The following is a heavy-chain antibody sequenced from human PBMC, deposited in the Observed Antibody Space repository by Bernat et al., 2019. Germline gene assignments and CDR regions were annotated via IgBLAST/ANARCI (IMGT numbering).Heavy chain of an antibody. CDR3: AKDAGGGYTMFQY. Sequence: EVQLLESGGGLVQPGGSLRLSCAASGFTFSTYGMNWVRQAPGKGLEWVSGISDTGGNTHYADSVKGRFTISRDNSKNTLYLQMNGLRAEDTAIYYCAKDAGGGYTMFQYWGQGTLVTVSS. J-gene: IGHJ4*02. CDR1: GFTFSTYG. CDR2: ISDTGGNT. V-gene: IGHV3-23*01. D-gene: IGHD6-19*01.